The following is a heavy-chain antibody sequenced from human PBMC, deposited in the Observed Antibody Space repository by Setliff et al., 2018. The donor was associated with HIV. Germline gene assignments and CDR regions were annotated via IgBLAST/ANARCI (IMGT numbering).Heavy chain of an antibody. J-gene: IGHJ4*02. CDR3: ARRTLITGYDY. CDR1: GDSISSSSYY. D-gene: IGHD3-16*01. CDR2: ISYSGST. Sequence: SETLSLTCTVSGDSISSSSYYWGWIRQPPGKGLEWIGSISYSGSTYYNPSLKSRVTISVDTSKNQFSLKLSSVTAADTAVYYCARRTLITGYDYWGQGTLVTV. V-gene: IGHV4-39*01.